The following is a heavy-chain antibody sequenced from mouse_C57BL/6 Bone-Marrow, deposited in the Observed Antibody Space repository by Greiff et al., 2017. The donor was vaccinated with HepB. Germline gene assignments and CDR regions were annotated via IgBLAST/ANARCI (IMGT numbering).Heavy chain of an antibody. CDR3: ARGITTVVALYYFDY. Sequence: VQLQQSGAELVKPGASVKMSCKASGYTFTSYWITWVKQRPGQGLEWIGDIYPGSGSTNYNEKFKSKATLTVDTSSSTAYMQLSSLTSEDSAVYYCARGITTVVALYYFDYWGQGTTLTVSS. D-gene: IGHD1-1*01. CDR2: IYPGSGST. V-gene: IGHV1-55*01. J-gene: IGHJ2*01. CDR1: GYTFTSYW.